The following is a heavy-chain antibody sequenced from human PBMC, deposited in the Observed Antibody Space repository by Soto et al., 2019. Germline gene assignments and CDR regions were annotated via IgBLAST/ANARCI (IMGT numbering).Heavy chain of an antibody. V-gene: IGHV5-51*01. D-gene: IGHD6-19*01. CDR3: ARPDSSGWYEH. Sequence: GESLKISCKGSGYSFTSYWIAWVRQMPGKGLEWMAIINPGDSDTRYSPSFQGQVTISADKSINTAYRQWSSLKASDTAMYYCARPDSSGWYEHWGQGTLVTVSS. J-gene: IGHJ5*02. CDR1: GYSFTSYW. CDR2: INPGDSDT.